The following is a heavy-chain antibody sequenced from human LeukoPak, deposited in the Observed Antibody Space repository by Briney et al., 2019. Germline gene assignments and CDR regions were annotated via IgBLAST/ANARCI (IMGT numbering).Heavy chain of an antibody. CDR3: ARDKDGYNHLFDY. D-gene: IGHD5-24*01. CDR2: IYYSGST. J-gene: IGHJ4*02. CDR1: GGSISSYY. Sequence: SETLSLTCTVSGGSISSYYWSWIRQPPGKGLEWIGYIYYSGSTNYNPSLKSRVTISVDTSKNQFSLKLSSVTAADTAVHYCARDKDGYNHLFDYWGQGTLVTVSS. V-gene: IGHV4-59*01.